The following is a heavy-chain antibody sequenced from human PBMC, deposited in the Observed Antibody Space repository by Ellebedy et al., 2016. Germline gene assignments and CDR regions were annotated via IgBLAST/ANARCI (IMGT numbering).Heavy chain of an antibody. CDR1: GFTFSSYS. Sequence: GESLKISCAASGFTFSSYSMNWVRQAPGKGLEWVSAISGSGGSTYYADSVKGRFTISRDNSKNTLYLQMNSLRAEDTAVYYCAKFRLLSSGGYWGQGTLVTVSS. V-gene: IGHV3-23*01. D-gene: IGHD3-22*01. CDR2: ISGSGGST. CDR3: AKFRLLSSGGY. J-gene: IGHJ4*02.